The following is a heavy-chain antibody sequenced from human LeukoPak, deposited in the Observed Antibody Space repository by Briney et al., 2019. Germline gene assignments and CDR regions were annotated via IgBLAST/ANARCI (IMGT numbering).Heavy chain of an antibody. CDR1: GYTFTGYY. CDR2: IIPILGIA. V-gene: IGHV1-69*10. CDR3: ASAPRPDAGLGY. D-gene: IGHD3-16*01. J-gene: IGHJ4*02. Sequence: VKVSCKASGYTFTGYYMHWVRQAPGQGLEWMGRIIPILGIANYAQKFQGRVTITADKSTSTAYMELSSLRSEDTAVYYCASAPRPDAGLGYWGQGTLVTVSS.